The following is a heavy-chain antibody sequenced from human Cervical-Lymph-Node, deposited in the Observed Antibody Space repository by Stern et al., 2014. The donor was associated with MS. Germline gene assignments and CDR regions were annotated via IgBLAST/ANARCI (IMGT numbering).Heavy chain of an antibody. J-gene: IGHJ5*02. CDR1: GYSFSNYW. CDR2: IYPGDSDT. V-gene: IGHV5-51*01. CDR3: ARGRRGSCGDGCYQTGWFDP. Sequence: VQLVQYGAEGKKPGESLKISCKGSGYSFSNYWNGWVRQKHGKGLEWMGIIYPGDSDTTYSPSFQGQVTISADKSISTAYLQWSSLEASDTALYYCARGRRGSCGDGCYQTGWFDPWGQGTLVTVSS. D-gene: IGHD2-21*01.